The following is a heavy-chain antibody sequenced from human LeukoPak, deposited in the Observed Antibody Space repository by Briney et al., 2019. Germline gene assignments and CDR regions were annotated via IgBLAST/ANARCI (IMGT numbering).Heavy chain of an antibody. Sequence: SETLSLTCTVSGGSISSYYWSWIRQPAGQGLEWIGRIYTSGSAIYNPSLKSRVTMSVATSKNQFSLKLSSVTAADTAVYYCARGRYESTRLSAYYYYYMDVWGKGTTVTVSS. V-gene: IGHV4-4*07. CDR3: ARGRYESTRLSAYYYYYMDV. CDR2: IYTSGSA. D-gene: IGHD1-14*01. CDR1: GGSISSYY. J-gene: IGHJ6*03.